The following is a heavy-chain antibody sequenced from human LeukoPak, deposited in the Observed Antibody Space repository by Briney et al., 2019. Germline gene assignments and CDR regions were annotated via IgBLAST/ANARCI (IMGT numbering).Heavy chain of an antibody. CDR2: IYYSGST. J-gene: IGHJ6*02. V-gene: IGHV4-59*01. CDR3: ARVTLAYYYYYGMDV. CDR1: GGSISRYY. Sequence: PSETLSLTCTVSGGSISRYYWSWIRQPPGKGLEWIGYIYYSGSTNYNPSLKSRVTISVDTSKNQFSLKLSSVTAADTAVYYCARVTLAYYYYYGMDVWGQGTTVTVSS.